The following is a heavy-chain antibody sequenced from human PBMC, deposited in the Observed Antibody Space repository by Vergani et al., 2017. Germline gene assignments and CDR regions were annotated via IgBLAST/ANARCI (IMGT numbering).Heavy chain of an antibody. CDR1: GFTFSSHA. V-gene: IGHV3-30-3*01. Sequence: QVQLVESGGGVVQPGRSLRLSCAASGFTFSSHAMHWVRQAPGKGLEWVAVISYDGSNKYYADSVKGRFTISRDNSKNTLYLQMNSLRAEDTAVYYCANYGHLDYWGQGTLVTVSS. D-gene: IGHD3-10*01. CDR2: ISYDGSNK. CDR3: ANYGHLDY. J-gene: IGHJ4*02.